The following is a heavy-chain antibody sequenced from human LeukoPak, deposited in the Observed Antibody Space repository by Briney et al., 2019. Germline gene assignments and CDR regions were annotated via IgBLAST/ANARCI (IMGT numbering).Heavy chain of an antibody. CDR1: GVSISTSNYY. CDR2: IFYSGST. J-gene: IGHJ4*02. Sequence: PSETLSLTCTVSGVSISTSNYYWGWIRQPPGKGLEWIGNIFYSGSTYYNPSLKSRVIISVDTSKNQFSLKLSSVTAADTAVYYCARRGKTYGYADYWGQGTLVTVSS. CDR3: ARRGKTYGYADY. D-gene: IGHD5-12*01. V-gene: IGHV4-39*07.